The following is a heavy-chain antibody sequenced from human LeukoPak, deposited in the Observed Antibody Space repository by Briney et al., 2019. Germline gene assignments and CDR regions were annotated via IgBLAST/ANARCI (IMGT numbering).Heavy chain of an antibody. Sequence: PSETLSLTCTVSGYSISSGYYWGWIRQPPGKGLEWIGSIYHSGSTYYKPSLKSRVTISLDTSKNQFSLRLSSVTAADTAVYYCARDLRDSSSVPAYFDLWGRGTLVTVSS. CDR1: GYSISSGYY. D-gene: IGHD3-22*01. CDR3: ARDLRDSSSVPAYFDL. J-gene: IGHJ2*01. V-gene: IGHV4-38-2*02. CDR2: IYHSGST.